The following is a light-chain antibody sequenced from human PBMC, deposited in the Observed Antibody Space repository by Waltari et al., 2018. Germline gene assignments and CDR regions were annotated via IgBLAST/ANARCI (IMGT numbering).Light chain of an antibody. CDR1: KLGNKY. V-gene: IGLV3-1*01. CDR3: QAWDSNTAHYV. Sequence: SSELTQPPSVSVSPGQTASVTCSGDKLGNKYASWYQQKPGQSPVLVIYQDTKRPSGIPDGFSGSNAGNTATLTITGTQALDEADYYCQAWDSNTAHYVFGTGTKVTVL. CDR2: QDT. J-gene: IGLJ1*01.